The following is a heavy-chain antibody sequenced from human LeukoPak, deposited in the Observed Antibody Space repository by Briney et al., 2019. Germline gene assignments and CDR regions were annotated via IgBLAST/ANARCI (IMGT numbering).Heavy chain of an antibody. CDR1: GGTFSSYA. Sequence: SVKVSCKASGGTFSSYAISWVRQAPGQGLEWMGGIIPIFGTANYAQKFQGRVTITADESTSTAYMELSSLRSEDTAVYYCARSRTPYSGHDAFDILGQGTMVTVSS. CDR2: IIPIFGTA. V-gene: IGHV1-69*13. D-gene: IGHD4-23*01. CDR3: ARSRTPYSGHDAFDI. J-gene: IGHJ3*02.